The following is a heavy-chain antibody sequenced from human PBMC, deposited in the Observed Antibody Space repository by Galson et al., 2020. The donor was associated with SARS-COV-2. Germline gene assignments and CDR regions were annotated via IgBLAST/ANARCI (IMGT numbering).Heavy chain of an antibody. CDR1: GFTFSSYG. CDR2: ISYDGSNK. D-gene: IGHD6-19*01. V-gene: IGHV3-30*18. CDR3: AKTRQWLAYFDY. Sequence: GESLKISCAASGFTFSSYGMHWVRQAPGKGLEWVAVISYDGSNKYYADSVKGRFTISRDNSKNTLYLQMNSLRAEDTAVYYCAKTRQWLAYFDYWGQGTLVTVSS. J-gene: IGHJ4*02.